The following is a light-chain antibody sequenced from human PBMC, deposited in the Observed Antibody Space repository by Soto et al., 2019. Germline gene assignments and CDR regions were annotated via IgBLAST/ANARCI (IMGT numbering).Light chain of an antibody. CDR1: QSIGVW. V-gene: IGKV1-5*03. CDR2: KTS. Sequence: DIQMTQSPSTLSASVGDRVTITCRASQSIGVWLAWYQQKPGTAPKLLIYKTSTLDSGVPLRFSGSGSGTEFTLAISSLQPYYVSTYYCQQYINYFRTFGQGTKVDIK. CDR3: QQYINYFRT. J-gene: IGKJ1*01.